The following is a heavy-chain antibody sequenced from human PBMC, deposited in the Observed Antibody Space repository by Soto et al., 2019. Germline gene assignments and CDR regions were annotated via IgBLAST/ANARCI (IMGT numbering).Heavy chain of an antibody. J-gene: IGHJ3*02. CDR2: ISAYNGNT. CDR1: GYTFTSYG. D-gene: IGHD2-2*01. V-gene: IGHV1-18*01. Sequence: ASLKVSCKASGYTFTSYGISWVRQAPGQGLEWMGWISAYNGNTNYAQKLQGRVTMTTDTSTSTAYMELRSLRSDDTAVYYCARDRGAIRYCSSTSCPHDAFDIWGQGTMVTVSS. CDR3: ARDRGAIRYCSSTSCPHDAFDI.